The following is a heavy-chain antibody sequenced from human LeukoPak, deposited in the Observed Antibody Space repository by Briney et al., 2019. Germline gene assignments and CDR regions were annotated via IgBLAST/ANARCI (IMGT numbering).Heavy chain of an antibody. Sequence: SETLSLTCPVSGGSISSYYWSWIRQPPGKGLEWVGYIYYRGSTNYNPSLKSRVTISVDTSQNQFSLKLNSVTAADTAVYYCERHRLGFGTNGTLDYWGQGTLVTVSS. CDR1: GGSISSYY. J-gene: IGHJ4*02. CDR2: IYYRGST. D-gene: IGHD2-8*01. CDR3: ERHRLGFGTNGTLDY. V-gene: IGHV4-59*08.